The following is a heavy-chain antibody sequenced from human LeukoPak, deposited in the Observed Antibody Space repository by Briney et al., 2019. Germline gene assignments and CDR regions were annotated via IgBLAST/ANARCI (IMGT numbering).Heavy chain of an antibody. D-gene: IGHD3-3*01. Sequence: ASVKVSCKASGGTFSSYAISWVRQAPGQGLEWMGGIIPIFGTANYAQKFQGRVTITADESTSTAYMELSSLRSEDTAVYYCARELDYDFWSGAPSYYYYMDVWGKGTTVTVSS. CDR1: GGTFSSYA. V-gene: IGHV1-69*01. J-gene: IGHJ6*03. CDR2: IIPIFGTA. CDR3: ARELDYDFWSGAPSYYYYMDV.